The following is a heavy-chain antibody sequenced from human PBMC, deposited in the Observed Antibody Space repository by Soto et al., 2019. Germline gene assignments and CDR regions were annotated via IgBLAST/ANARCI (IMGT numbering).Heavy chain of an antibody. D-gene: IGHD3-10*01. CDR2: ISAYNGNT. V-gene: IGHV1-18*01. J-gene: IGHJ4*02. CDR3: ARGITMVRGVTGLFDY. Sequence: AASVKVSCKASGYTFTSYGISWVRQAPGQGLEWMGWISAYNGNTNYAQKLQGRVTMTTDTSTSTAYMELRSLRSDDTAVYYCARGITMVRGVTGLFDYWGQGTLVTVSS. CDR1: GYTFTSYG.